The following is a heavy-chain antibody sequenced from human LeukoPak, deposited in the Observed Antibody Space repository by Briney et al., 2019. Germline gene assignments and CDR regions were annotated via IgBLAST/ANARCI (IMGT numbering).Heavy chain of an antibody. CDR2: IKQDGSEK. CDR1: GFTFSSYW. Sequence: PGGSLRLSCAASGFTFSSYWMSWVRQAPGKGLEWVANIKQDGSEKYYVDSVKGRFTISRDNAKNSLYLQMNSLRAEDTAVYYCARVPGASERGYYYFDYWGQGTLVTVSS. V-gene: IGHV3-7*01. CDR3: ARVPGASERGYYYFDY. D-gene: IGHD1-26*01. J-gene: IGHJ4*02.